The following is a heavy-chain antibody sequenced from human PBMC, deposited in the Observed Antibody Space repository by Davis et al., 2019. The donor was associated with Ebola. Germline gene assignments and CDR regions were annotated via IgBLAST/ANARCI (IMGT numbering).Heavy chain of an antibody. CDR2: LIPIFGTA. CDR1: GGTFSSYA. CDR3: ASNLADYDILTGYAEGGY. V-gene: IGHV1-69*06. Sequence: SVKVSCKASGGTFSSYAISWVRQAPGQGLEWMGGLIPIFGTANYAQKFQGRVTITADKSTSTAYMELSSLRSEDTAVYYCASNLADYDILTGYAEGGYWGQGTLVTVSS. D-gene: IGHD3-9*01. J-gene: IGHJ4*02.